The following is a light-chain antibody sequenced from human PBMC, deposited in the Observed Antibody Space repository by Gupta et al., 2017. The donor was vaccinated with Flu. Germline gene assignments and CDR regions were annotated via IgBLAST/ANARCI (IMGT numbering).Light chain of an antibody. J-gene: IGKJ5*01. CDR1: QDINDA. V-gene: IGKV1-16*02. CDR3: QHYYSYPIT. Sequence: PSSLSASVGDRVTITCRASQDINDALAWFQQKPGKAPKSLIYSASTLHSGVPSEFSGSGSGTEFTLTISSLQPEDFATYYCQHYYSYPITFGQGTRLEIK. CDR2: SAS.